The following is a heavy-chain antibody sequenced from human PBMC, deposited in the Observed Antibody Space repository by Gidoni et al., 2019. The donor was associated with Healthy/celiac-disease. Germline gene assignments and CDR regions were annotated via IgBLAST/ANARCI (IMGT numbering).Heavy chain of an antibody. CDR3: ARHVGLGLQLVRGGIDY. D-gene: IGHD6-13*01. CDR1: GGSISSSSYY. Sequence: QLQLQESGPGLVKPSETLSLTCNVSGGSISSSSYYWGWIRQPPGKGLEWIGSIYYSGSTYYNPSLKSRVTISVDTSKNQFSLKLSSVTAADTAVYYCARHVGLGLQLVRGGIDYWGQGTLVTVSS. V-gene: IGHV4-39*01. CDR2: IYYSGST. J-gene: IGHJ4*02.